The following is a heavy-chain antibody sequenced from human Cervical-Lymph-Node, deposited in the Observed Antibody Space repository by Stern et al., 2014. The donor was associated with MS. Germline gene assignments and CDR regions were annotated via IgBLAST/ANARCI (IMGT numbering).Heavy chain of an antibody. V-gene: IGHV1-69*01. CDR1: GGTFSKFP. D-gene: IGHD6-13*01. CDR3: ALSSETSDRWYSLGYDL. CDR2: IFPVFGTP. Sequence: QLVQSGAEVTKPGSSVKVSCKASGGTFSKFPSSWVRQAPGQGIEWMGGIFPVFGTPTYAQEFRGRVTITADVSTSTVYMELSSLRSDDTAVYYCALSSETSDRWYSLGYDLWDQGTLVTVSS. J-gene: IGHJ5*02.